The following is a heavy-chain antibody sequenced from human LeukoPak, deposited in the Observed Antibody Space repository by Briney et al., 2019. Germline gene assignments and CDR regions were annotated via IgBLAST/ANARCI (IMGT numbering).Heavy chain of an antibody. D-gene: IGHD6-13*01. CDR1: GYTLTELS. V-gene: IGHV1-24*01. J-gene: IGHJ4*02. Sequence: ASVKVSCKVSGYTLTELSMHWVRQAPGKGLEWMGGFDPEDGETIYAQKFQGRVTMTEDTPTDTAYMELSSLRSEDTAVYYCATFDSSSWYSRYFDYWGQGTLVTVSS. CDR2: FDPEDGET. CDR3: ATFDSSSWYSRYFDY.